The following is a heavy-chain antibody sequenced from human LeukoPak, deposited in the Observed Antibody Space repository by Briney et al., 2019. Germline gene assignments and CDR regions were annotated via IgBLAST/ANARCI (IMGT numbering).Heavy chain of an antibody. CDR3: TRDLGQWLLQGIFFDY. CDR1: GYTFTSYG. D-gene: IGHD5-12*01. Sequence: ASVKVSCKASGYTFTSYGISWVRQAPGQGPEWMGWISAYSTYNGNTNYAQKFQGRDTMTTDTSTSTAYMELRSLRSDDTAVYYCTRDLGQWLLQGIFFDYWAREPWSPSPQ. CDR2: ISAYSTYNGNT. V-gene: IGHV1-18*01. J-gene: IGHJ4*02.